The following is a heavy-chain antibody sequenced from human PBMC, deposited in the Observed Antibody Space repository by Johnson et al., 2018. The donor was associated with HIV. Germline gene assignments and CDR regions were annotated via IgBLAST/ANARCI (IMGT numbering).Heavy chain of an antibody. V-gene: IGHV3-30-3*01. CDR1: GFTFSSYW. D-gene: IGHD4-17*01. CDR2: ISFDENNK. Sequence: QLVESGGGLVQPGGSLRLSCAASGFTFSSYWMSWVRQAPGKGLEWVAVISFDENNKNYADSVKGRFTISRDNSKNTLWLQMNSLRAEDTAVYYCARDSPVYGDYLPNIAFDIWGQGTVVTVSS. J-gene: IGHJ3*02. CDR3: ARDSPVYGDYLPNIAFDI.